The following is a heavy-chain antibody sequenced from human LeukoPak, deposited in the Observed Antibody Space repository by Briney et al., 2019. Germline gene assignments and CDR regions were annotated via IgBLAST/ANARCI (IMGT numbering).Heavy chain of an antibody. Sequence: GGSLRLSCAASGFTFSNHGMNWVRQAPGKGLEWLSGVSPPGGGTYYADSVKGRFTISRDDSKNTLSLQMNSLRAEDTAVYYCAKEKVRKLTGPDYWGQGTLVTVSS. J-gene: IGHJ4*02. D-gene: IGHD1-14*01. CDR3: AKEKVRKLTGPDY. V-gene: IGHV3-23*01. CDR2: VSPPGGGT. CDR1: GFTFSNHG.